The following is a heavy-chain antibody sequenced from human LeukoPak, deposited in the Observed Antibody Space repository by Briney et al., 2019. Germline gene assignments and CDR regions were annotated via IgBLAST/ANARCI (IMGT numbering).Heavy chain of an antibody. Sequence: SETLSLTCTVSGGSISSSSYYWGWIRQPPGKGLEWIGSIYYSGSTYYNPSLKSRVTISVDTSKNQFSLKLSSVTAADTAVYYCARYYYDNHMGFDPWGQGTLVTVSS. J-gene: IGHJ5*02. V-gene: IGHV4-39*01. CDR1: GGSISSSSYY. CDR3: ARYYYDNHMGFDP. D-gene: IGHD3-22*01. CDR2: IYYSGST.